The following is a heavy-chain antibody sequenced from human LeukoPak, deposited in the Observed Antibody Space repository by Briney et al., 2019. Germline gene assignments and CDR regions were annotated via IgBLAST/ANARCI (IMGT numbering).Heavy chain of an antibody. CDR1: GGSINSYW. D-gene: IGHD3-16*02. V-gene: IGHV4-4*07. CDR3: ARAGYTISSFRFDY. CDR2: IYTTGMT. J-gene: IGHJ4*02. Sequence: SETLSLTCSVSGGSINSYWWSWIRQPAGKGLEFIGRIYTTGMTNYNPSLKSRVSMSVDTSKNQFSLELRSVTAADTAVYFCARAGYTISSFRFDYWGQGTLVTVSS.